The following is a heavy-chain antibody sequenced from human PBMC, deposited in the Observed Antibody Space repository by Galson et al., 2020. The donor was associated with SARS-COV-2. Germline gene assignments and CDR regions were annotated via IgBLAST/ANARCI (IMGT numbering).Heavy chain of an antibody. D-gene: IGHD2-2*01. V-gene: IGHV3-30*01. J-gene: IGHJ6*03. CDR1: GFTFSSYA. CDR3: ARGNGENTYHPYSDRDV. CDR2: SSYDASHE. Sequence: GESLKISCAASGFTFSSYAMHWVRQAPGKGLEWVAVSSYDASHEYSADSVKGRFTISRDNSKNTLYLQMNSLRVEDTALYYCARGNGENTYHPYSDRDVWGKGTTVTVSS.